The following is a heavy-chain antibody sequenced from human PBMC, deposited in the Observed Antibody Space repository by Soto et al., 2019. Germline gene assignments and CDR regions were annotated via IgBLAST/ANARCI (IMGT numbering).Heavy chain of an antibody. Sequence: QVQLQESGPGLVKPSETLSLTCTVSGGSVSSGSYYWSWIRQPPGKGLEWIGYIYYSGSTNYNPSLKSRVTNSGDTSKNQFSLKLSSVTAADTAVYYCARVAVVVVAATFNWFDPWGQGTLVTVSS. CDR1: GGSVSSGSYY. CDR2: IYYSGST. CDR3: ARVAVVVVAATFNWFDP. V-gene: IGHV4-61*01. D-gene: IGHD2-15*01. J-gene: IGHJ5*02.